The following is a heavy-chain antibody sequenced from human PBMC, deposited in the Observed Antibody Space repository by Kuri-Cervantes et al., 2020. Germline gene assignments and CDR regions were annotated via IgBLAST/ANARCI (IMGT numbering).Heavy chain of an antibody. J-gene: IGHJ4*02. V-gene: IGHV3-30*07. Sequence: GGSLRLSCAASGFTFSSYAMHWVRQAPGKGLEWVAVISYDGSNKYYADSVKGRFTISRDNSKNTMYLQMNSLRAEDTAVYYCARDWGSGWERGAFDYWGQGTLVTVSS. CDR2: ISYDGSNK. D-gene: IGHD6-19*01. CDR1: GFTFSSYA. CDR3: ARDWGSGWERGAFDY.